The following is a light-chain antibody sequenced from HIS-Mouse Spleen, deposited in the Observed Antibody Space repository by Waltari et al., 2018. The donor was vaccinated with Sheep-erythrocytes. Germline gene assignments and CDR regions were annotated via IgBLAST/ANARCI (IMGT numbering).Light chain of an antibody. V-gene: IGLV2-8*01. Sequence: SALTQPPSASGPPGHSVTISCTGTSSTVGGYNYVPWYHQHPGKAPKLMLYESSTRPSGVPDRFSGSKSGNTASLTVSGLQAEDEADYYCSSYAGSNNWVFGGGTKLTVL. J-gene: IGLJ3*02. CDR3: SSYAGSNNWV. CDR1: SSTVGGYNY. CDR2: ESS.